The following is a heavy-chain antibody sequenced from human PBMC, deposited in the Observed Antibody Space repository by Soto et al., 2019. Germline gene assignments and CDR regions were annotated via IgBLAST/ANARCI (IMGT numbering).Heavy chain of an antibody. CDR1: GGSIGSSSYY. CDR2: LYYTGTT. J-gene: IGHJ5*02. D-gene: IGHD2-2*01. Sequence: PSETLSLTCSVSGGSIGSSSYYFGWIRQPPGKGLEWIGSLYYTGTTYYNSSLKSRVTISADKSQNQFSLRLSSVTAADTAVYYCGAYCSSTYCYDRFDPWGQGTLVAVSS. V-gene: IGHV4-39*01. CDR3: GAYCSSTYCYDRFDP.